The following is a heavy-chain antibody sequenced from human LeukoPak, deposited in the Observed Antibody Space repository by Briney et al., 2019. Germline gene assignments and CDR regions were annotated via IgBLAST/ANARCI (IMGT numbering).Heavy chain of an antibody. CDR1: GGSISSYY. D-gene: IGHD2-21*02. J-gene: IGHJ1*01. V-gene: IGHV4-59*01. CDR3: ARVWGSDGDYFQH. Sequence: SETLSLTCTVSGGSISSYYWSWIRQSPGKGLEWIGYIYYSGSTNYNPSLKSRVTISVDTSNNKFSLKLSSVTAADTAVYYCARVWGSDGDYFQHWGQGTLVTVSS. CDR2: IYYSGST.